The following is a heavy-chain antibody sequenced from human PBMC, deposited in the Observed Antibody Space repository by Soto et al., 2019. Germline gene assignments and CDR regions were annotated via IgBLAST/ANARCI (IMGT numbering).Heavy chain of an antibody. J-gene: IGHJ6*02. D-gene: IGHD2-15*01. CDR3: ARTWDIVVVVANYYYGMGV. V-gene: IGHV3-48*02. CDR1: GFTFSSYS. Sequence: EVQLVESGGGLVQPGGSLRLSCAASGFTFSSYSMNWVRQAPGKGLEWVSYISSSSSTIYYADSVKGRFTISRDNAKNSQYLQMNSRRDEDTAVYYCARTWDIVVVVANYYYGMGVWGQGTTVTGFS. CDR2: ISSSSSTI.